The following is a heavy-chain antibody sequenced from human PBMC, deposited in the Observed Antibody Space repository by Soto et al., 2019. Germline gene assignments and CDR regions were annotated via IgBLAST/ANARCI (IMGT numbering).Heavy chain of an antibody. CDR3: TTDGSWLLLDAFDI. J-gene: IGHJ3*02. V-gene: IGHV3-15*01. CDR2: IKSKNDGGTT. D-gene: IGHD3-22*01. Sequence: PGGSLRLSCAASGFTFSDYYMSWIRQAPGKGLEWVGRIKSKNDGGTTDYAAPAKGRFTISRDDSKNTMYLQMNSLKTEDTAVYYCTTDGSWLLLDAFDIWGQGTMVTVSS. CDR1: GFTFSDYY.